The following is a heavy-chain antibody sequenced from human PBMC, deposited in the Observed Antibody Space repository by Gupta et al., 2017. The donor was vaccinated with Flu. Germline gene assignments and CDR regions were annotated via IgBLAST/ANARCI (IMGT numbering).Heavy chain of an antibody. Sequence: RTFGMNGVRQAPGKGLEWLSFVTYSGDAMYYADSVRGRFTISRDNAKNSLYLRLSSLRAEDTAVYDCCRDGYKRIDYWGQGTLVTVSS. D-gene: IGHD5-12*01. CDR1: RTFG. J-gene: IGHJ4*02. V-gene: IGHV3-48*01. CDR2: VTYSGDAM. CDR3: CRDGYKRIDY.